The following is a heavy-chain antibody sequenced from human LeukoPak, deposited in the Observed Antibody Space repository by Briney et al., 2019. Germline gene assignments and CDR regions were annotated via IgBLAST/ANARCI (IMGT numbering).Heavy chain of an antibody. CDR2: IYSGGST. D-gene: IGHD3-10*01. V-gene: IGHV3-53*01. CDR1: GFTVSSNY. Sequence: PGGSLRLSCAASGFTVSSNYMSWVRQAPGKGLEWVAVIYSGGSTYYADSVKGRFTISGDNPKNTLYLQMNSLRAEDTAVYYCARWHGSGSYYNDNYYYYGMDVWGQGTTVTVSS. CDR3: ARWHGSGSYYNDNYYYYGMDV. J-gene: IGHJ6*02.